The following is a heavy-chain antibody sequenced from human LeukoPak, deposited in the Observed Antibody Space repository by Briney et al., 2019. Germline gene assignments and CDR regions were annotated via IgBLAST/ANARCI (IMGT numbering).Heavy chain of an antibody. CDR2: IYYSGST. D-gene: IGHD2-2*01. CDR3: ARAQKGSIVVVPAATFDI. Sequence: SETLSLTCTVSGGSISSSSHYWGWIRQPPGKGLEWIGSIYYSGSTYYNPSLKSRVTISVDTSKNQFSLKLSSVTAADTAVYYCARAQKGSIVVVPAATFDIWGQGTMVTVSS. V-gene: IGHV4-39*07. J-gene: IGHJ3*02. CDR1: GGSISSSSHY.